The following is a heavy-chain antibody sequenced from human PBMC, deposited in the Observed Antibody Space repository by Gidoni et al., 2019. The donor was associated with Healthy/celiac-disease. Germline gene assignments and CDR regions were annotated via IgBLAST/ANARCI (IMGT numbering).Heavy chain of an antibody. CDR3: ARQVVPAAFDY. Sequence: QLQLQESGPGLVKPSETLSLTCTVPGCSISSRSYYWGWIRQPPGKGLEWIGSIYYSGSTYYNPSLKSRVTISVDTSKNQFSLKLSSVTAADTAVYYCARQVVPAAFDYWGQGTLVTVSS. D-gene: IGHD2-2*01. J-gene: IGHJ4*02. CDR2: IYYSGST. CDR1: GCSISSRSYY. V-gene: IGHV4-39*01.